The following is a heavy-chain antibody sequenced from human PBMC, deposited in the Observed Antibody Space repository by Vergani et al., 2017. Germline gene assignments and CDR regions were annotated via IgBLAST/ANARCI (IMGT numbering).Heavy chain of an antibody. J-gene: IGHJ3*02. V-gene: IGHV1-69*17. D-gene: IGHD3-22*01. Sequence: QVQLVQSGAEVKKPGSSVKVSCKASGGTFSSYAISWVRQAPGQGLEWMGGIIPIFGIANYAQKFQGRVTITADKSTSTAYMELSSLRSEDTALYYCARDEKTYYYDSSGPDDAFDIWGQGTMVTVSS. CDR1: GGTFSSYA. CDR3: ARDEKTYYYDSSGPDDAFDI. CDR2: IIPIFGIA.